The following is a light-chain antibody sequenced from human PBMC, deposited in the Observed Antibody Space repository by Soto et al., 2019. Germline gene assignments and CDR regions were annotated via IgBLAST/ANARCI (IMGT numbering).Light chain of an antibody. CDR3: KQYGSSLT. J-gene: IGKJ5*01. Sequence: EIVLTQSPGNLSLSPGERATLSCRASQSVSSSYLAWYQQKPGQAPRLLMYGASSRATGIPDRFSGSWSGTDFTLTISRLEPEDVAVYYFKQYGSSLTFGQGTRLETK. CDR2: GAS. V-gene: IGKV3-20*01. CDR1: QSVSSSY.